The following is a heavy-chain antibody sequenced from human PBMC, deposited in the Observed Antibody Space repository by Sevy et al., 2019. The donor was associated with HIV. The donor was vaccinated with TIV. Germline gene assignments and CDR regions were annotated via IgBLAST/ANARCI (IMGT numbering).Heavy chain of an antibody. V-gene: IGHV1-69*13. Sequence: AAVKVSCKASGGTFSSYAISWVGQAPGQGLEWMGGIIPIFRTANYAQKFQGRVTISADESTSTAYMELSSLRSEDTAVYYSARGGPVVVPDTPYYYYGMDVWGQGTRVTVSS. CDR3: ARGGPVVVPDTPYYYYGMDV. J-gene: IGHJ6*02. CDR1: GGTFSSYA. CDR2: IIPIFRTA. D-gene: IGHD2-2*01.